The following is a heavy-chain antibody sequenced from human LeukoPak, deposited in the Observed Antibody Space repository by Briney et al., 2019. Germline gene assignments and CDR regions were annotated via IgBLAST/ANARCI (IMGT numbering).Heavy chain of an antibody. Sequence: ASVKVSCKASGYTFTDYCIHWVRQAPGQGLEWMGWINPNSGDTDYAQKFQGRVTMTRDTSISTAYMELSRLRSDDTAVYYCARSKAMVVPVFWGQGTLVTVSS. D-gene: IGHD5-18*01. CDR1: GYTFTDYC. CDR3: ARSKAMVVPVF. CDR2: INPNSGDT. J-gene: IGHJ4*02. V-gene: IGHV1-2*02.